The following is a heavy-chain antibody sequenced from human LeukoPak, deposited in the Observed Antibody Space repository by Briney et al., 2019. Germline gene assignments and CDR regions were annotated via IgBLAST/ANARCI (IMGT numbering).Heavy chain of an antibody. CDR3: ARAPPGVYFDY. CDR1: GGSISSYY. Sequence: PSETLSLTCTVSGGSISSYYWNWIRQPPGKGLEWIGSIYYSGSTYYNPSLKSRVTISVDTSKNQFSLKLSSVTAADTAVYYCARAPPGVYFDYWGQGTLVTVSS. CDR2: IYYSGST. V-gene: IGHV4-59*12. J-gene: IGHJ4*02. D-gene: IGHD3-10*01.